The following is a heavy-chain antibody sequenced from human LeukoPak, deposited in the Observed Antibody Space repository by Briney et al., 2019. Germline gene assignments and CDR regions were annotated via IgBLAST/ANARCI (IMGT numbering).Heavy chain of an antibody. Sequence: GGSLRLSCAASGFTFSSYAMSWVRQAPGKGLEWVSAISGSGGSTYYADSVKGRFTISRDNSKNTLYLQMNSLRAEDTAVYYCAKDKYYYGSGSFYNGMDVWGQGTTVTVSS. CDR2: ISGSGGST. V-gene: IGHV3-23*01. D-gene: IGHD3-10*01. CDR3: AKDKYYYGSGSFYNGMDV. J-gene: IGHJ6*02. CDR1: GFTFSSYA.